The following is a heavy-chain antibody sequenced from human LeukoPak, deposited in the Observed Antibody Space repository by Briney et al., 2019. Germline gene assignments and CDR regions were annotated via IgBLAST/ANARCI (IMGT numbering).Heavy chain of an antibody. J-gene: IGHJ4*02. D-gene: IGHD6-13*01. CDR3: AKDMGIAAAYFDY. V-gene: IGHV3-30*18. CDR1: GFTFSSYG. Sequence: GGSLRLSCAASGFTFSSYGMHRVRQAPGKGLEWVAVISYDGSNKYYADSVKGRFTISRDNSKNTLYLQMNSLRAEDTAVYYCAKDMGIAAAYFDYWGQGTLVTVSS. CDR2: ISYDGSNK.